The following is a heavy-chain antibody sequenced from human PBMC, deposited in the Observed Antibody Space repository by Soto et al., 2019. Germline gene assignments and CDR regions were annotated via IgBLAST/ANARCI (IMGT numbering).Heavy chain of an antibody. CDR1: GFPFENYW. D-gene: IGHD2-15*01. Sequence: EVQLVDSGGGRVQPGGSLRLSCAASGFPFENYWMTWVRQAPGKGLEWVANINPDGSRRIHVESMKSRLTISRDNANNRVFLQMNSLRVEDTAVYYCARVGYIDNGCDFRAQGALVTVS. V-gene: IGHV3-7*05. CDR3: ARVGYIDNGCDF. CDR2: INPDGSRR. J-gene: IGHJ4*02.